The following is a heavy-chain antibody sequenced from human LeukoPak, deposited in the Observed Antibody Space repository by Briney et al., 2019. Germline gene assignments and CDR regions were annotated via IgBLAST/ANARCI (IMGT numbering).Heavy chain of an antibody. D-gene: IGHD2-2*02. CDR1: GFTFSSYS. V-gene: IGHV3-21*04. J-gene: IGHJ6*03. Sequence: PGGSLRLSCAASGFTFSSYSMNWVRQAPGKGLEWVSSISSSSSYIYYADSVKGRFTISRDNAKNSLYLQMNSLRAEDTALYYCARTYCSSTSCYIYYYYMDVWGKGTTVTVSS. CDR2: ISSSSSYI. CDR3: ARTYCSSTSCYIYYYYMDV.